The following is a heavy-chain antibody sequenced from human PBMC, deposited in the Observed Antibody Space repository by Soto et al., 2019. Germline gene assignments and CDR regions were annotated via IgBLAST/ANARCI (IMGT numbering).Heavy chain of an antibody. J-gene: IGHJ5*02. D-gene: IGHD4-17*01. CDR3: ARDLMTTVTTRWFDP. Sequence: QVQLVQSGAEVMKPGASLKVSCKDYGYTFTSYGISWVRQAPGQGLEWMGWISAYTGNTNYAQKLHGRVTLTTDTSTSTAYMEMRSLRSDDTAVYYCARDLMTTVTTRWFDPWGQGTLVTVSS. CDR1: GYTFTSYG. V-gene: IGHV1-18*01. CDR2: ISAYTGNT.